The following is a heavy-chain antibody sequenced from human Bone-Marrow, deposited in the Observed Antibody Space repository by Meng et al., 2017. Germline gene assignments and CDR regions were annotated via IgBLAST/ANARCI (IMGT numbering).Heavy chain of an antibody. Sequence: EVQVLGSGGGLVRPGGSLRFSCAAAGSTVSDHYINWVRQAPGKGTEWVSVIYPGGDDSYYADFVKGRFTISRDRSKNTLYLQMNSLRVEDTGVYYCARSGSSWYQLDYWGQGTLVTVSS. CDR2: IYPGGDDS. CDR3: ARSGSSWYQLDY. V-gene: IGHV3-53*02. CDR1: GSTVSDHY. D-gene: IGHD6-13*01. J-gene: IGHJ4*02.